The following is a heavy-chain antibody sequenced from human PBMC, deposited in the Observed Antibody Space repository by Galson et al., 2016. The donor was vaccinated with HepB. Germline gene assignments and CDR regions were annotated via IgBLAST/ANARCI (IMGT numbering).Heavy chain of an antibody. CDR2: ISGSGGST. V-gene: IGHV3-23*01. CDR3: ANGGGYSYATRVDY. CDR1: GFIVSSNY. Sequence: SLRLSCAASGFIVSSNYMTWVRQAPGKGLEWVSGISGSGGSTNYGDSVRGRFTISRDNSKNTLYLQMNSLRAEDTAVYYCANGGGYSYATRVDYWGQGTLVTVSS. D-gene: IGHD5-18*01. J-gene: IGHJ4*02.